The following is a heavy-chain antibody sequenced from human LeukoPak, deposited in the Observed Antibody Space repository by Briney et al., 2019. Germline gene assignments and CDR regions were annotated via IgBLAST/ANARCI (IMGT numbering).Heavy chain of an antibody. D-gene: IGHD4-17*01. J-gene: IGHJ4*02. CDR1: GSTFSNYW. CDR2: IKQDESAK. CDR3: ARASLPAPTMTPIDY. Sequence: GGSLRLSCTASGSTFSNYWMNWVRQAPGKGLEWVANIKQDESAKNYVDSVKGRFTISRDNAKNSLYLQINSLRAEDSAVYYCARASLPAPTMTPIDYWGQGALVTVSS. V-gene: IGHV3-7*03.